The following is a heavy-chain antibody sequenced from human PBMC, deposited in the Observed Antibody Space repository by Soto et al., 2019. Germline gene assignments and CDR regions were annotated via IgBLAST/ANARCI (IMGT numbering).Heavy chain of an antibody. V-gene: IGHV1-69*01. J-gene: IGHJ4*02. CDR1: GGTFSSYS. CDR2: IIPIFGTA. Sequence: QVQLVQSGAEVKKPGSSVKVSCKASGGTFSSYSITWVRQAPGQGLEWMGEIIPIFGTANYAQKFQGRVTINADESTSTASMELSSLRSEDKAVYYCARDGGRHSGGIDYWGQGALVTVSS. CDR3: ARDGGRHSGGIDY. D-gene: IGHD1-26*01.